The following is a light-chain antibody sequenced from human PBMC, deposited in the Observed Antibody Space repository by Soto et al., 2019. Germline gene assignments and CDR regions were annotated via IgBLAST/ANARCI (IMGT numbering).Light chain of an antibody. Sequence: QSALTQPASMSGSPGQSITISCTGTSSDVGGYNYVSWYQQHPGKVPELMIYDVNSRPSGISNRFSGSKSGNTASLTISGLQAEDEADYYCSSYTSTSTLLFGGGTKLTVL. CDR1: SSDVGGYNY. J-gene: IGLJ2*01. V-gene: IGLV2-14*03. CDR3: SSYTSTSTLL. CDR2: DVN.